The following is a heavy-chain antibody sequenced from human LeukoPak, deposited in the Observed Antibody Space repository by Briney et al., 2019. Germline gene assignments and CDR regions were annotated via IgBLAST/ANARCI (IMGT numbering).Heavy chain of an antibody. J-gene: IGHJ4*02. V-gene: IGHV4-4*07. D-gene: IGHD6-25*01. CDR3: ARGRRWGSSGPILFDY. CDR2: IYTSGST. Sequence: SETLSLTCTVSGGSISSYYWSWIRQPAGKGLEWIGRIYTSGSTNYNPSLKSRVTMSVDTSKNQFSLKLSSVTAADTAVYYCARGRRWGSSGPILFDYWGQGTLVTVSS. CDR1: GGSISSYY.